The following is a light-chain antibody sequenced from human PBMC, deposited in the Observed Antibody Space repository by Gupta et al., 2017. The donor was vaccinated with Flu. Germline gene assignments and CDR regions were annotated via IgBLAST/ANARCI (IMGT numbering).Light chain of an antibody. Sequence: QSALTQPASVSGSPGQSITISCTGTSSDVGGYSNVSWYQQHPGKAPKLMIYEVSNRPSGVSNRFSGSKSGNTASLTISGLQAEDEADYYCSSYTSSSSYVFGTGTKVTVL. CDR1: SSDVGGYSN. CDR3: SSYTSSSSYV. CDR2: EVS. V-gene: IGLV2-14*01. J-gene: IGLJ1*01.